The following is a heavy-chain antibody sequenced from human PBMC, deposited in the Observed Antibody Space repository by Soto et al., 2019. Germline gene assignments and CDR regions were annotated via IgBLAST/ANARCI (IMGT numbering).Heavy chain of an antibody. CDR1: GFTFSSYS. Sequence: EVQLVESGGGLVKPGGSLRLSCAASGFTFSSYSMNWVRQAPGKGLEWVSSISSSSSYIYYADSVKGRFTISRDNAKNALYLQMNSLRAEATAVYYCARDDVTGYSIAGGVDYWGQGTLVTVSS. D-gene: IGHD3-9*01. J-gene: IGHJ4*02. V-gene: IGHV3-21*01. CDR2: ISSSSSYI. CDR3: ARDDVTGYSIAGGVDY.